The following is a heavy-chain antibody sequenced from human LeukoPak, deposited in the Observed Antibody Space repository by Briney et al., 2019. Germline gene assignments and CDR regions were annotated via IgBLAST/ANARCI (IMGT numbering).Heavy chain of an antibody. Sequence: PSETLSLTCTVSGGSISSSSYYWGWIRQPPGKGLEWIGSIYFSGSTYYNPSLKSRVTISVDTSKNQFSLKLSSVTAADTAVYYCARVKVAVAGIGWFDPWGQGSLVTVSS. J-gene: IGHJ5*02. CDR2: IYFSGST. CDR3: ARVKVAVAGIGWFDP. CDR1: GGSISSSSYY. V-gene: IGHV4-39*01. D-gene: IGHD6-13*01.